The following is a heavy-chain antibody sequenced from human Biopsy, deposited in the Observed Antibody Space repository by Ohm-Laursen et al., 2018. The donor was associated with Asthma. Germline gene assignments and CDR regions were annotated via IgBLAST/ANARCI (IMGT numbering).Heavy chain of an antibody. CDR3: ARGPELDA. CDR1: PGSFSGFF. CDR2: TNERGVT. V-gene: IGHV4-34*01. J-gene: IGHJ6*02. Sequence: TLSLTCHVYPGSFSGFFWTWIRQSPGKGLEWIGETNERGVTNNNPSLKSRVIISIDTYWNRVSLKLTSVTAADTAVYYCARGPELDAWGQGTTVTVSS.